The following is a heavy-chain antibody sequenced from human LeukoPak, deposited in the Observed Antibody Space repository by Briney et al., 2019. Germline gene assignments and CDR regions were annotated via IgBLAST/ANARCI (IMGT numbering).Heavy chain of an antibody. V-gene: IGHV1-8*01. CDR3: ARDPIAVAGTGGHYFDY. CDR2: MNPNSGNT. Sequence: ASVKVSCKASGYTFTSYDINWVRQATGQGLEWMGWMNPNSGNTGYAQKFQGRVTMTRNTSISTAYMELSSLRSEDTAVYYCARDPIAVAGTGGHYFDYWGQGTLVTVSS. CDR1: GYTFTSYD. J-gene: IGHJ4*02. D-gene: IGHD6-19*01.